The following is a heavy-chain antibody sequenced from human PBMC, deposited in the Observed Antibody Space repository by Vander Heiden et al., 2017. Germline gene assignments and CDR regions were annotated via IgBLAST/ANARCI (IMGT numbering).Heavy chain of an antibody. Sequence: QVQLQQWGAGLLKPSETLSLSCAVYGGSFSGYYWRWIRQPPGKGLEWIGEINHSGSTNYNPSLKSRLTILVDTSKNQFSLNLSSVTAADTAVYYCVRAWERKHIVFLGAGYYYDGMDVWGQGTTVTVSS. V-gene: IGHV4-34*01. D-gene: IGHD1-1*01. CDR3: VRAWERKHIVFLGAGYYYDGMDV. J-gene: IGHJ6*02. CDR2: INHSGST. CDR1: GGSFSGYY.